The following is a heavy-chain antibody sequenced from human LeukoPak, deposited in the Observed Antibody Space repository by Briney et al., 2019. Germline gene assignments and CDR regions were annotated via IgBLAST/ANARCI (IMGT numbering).Heavy chain of an antibody. CDR1: GYTFSLYG. D-gene: IGHD5-12*01. V-gene: IGHV1-18*01. CDR3: ARAWLRRKYYYYMDV. Sequence: ASVKVSCKPSGYTFSLYGINWVRQAPGEGLEWVGWISGYNGHANYAQKFQGRVTLTTDASTNTAYMELRSLRSDDTAVYYCARAWLRRKYYYYMDVWGKGTTVTVSS. CDR2: ISGYNGHA. J-gene: IGHJ6*03.